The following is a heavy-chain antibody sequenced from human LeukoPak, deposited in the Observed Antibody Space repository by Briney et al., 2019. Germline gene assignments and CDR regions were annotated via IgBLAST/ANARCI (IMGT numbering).Heavy chain of an antibody. Sequence: PSQTLSLTCTVSGGSISSGTYYWSWIRQPAGKGLEWIGRIYTSGSTNYNPSLKSRVTISVDTSENLFSLMLSSVTAADTAVYYCARARYNWNDGGCFDPWGQGTLITVSS. J-gene: IGHJ5*02. CDR1: GGSISSGTYY. CDR2: IYTSGST. V-gene: IGHV4-61*02. CDR3: ARARYNWNDGGCFDP. D-gene: IGHD1-1*01.